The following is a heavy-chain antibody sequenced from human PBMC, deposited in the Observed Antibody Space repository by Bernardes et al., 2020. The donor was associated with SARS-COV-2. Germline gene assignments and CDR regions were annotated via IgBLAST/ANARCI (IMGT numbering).Heavy chain of an antibody. J-gene: IGHJ6*02. CDR3: AKDATLSRGKVSSYYAMDV. Sequence: SLRFSCAASGITLRPYGVHWIRQAPGKGLEWVASISYNGNTQYYADSVKGRFTVSRDNSKNTVFLQMDSLRAEDSATYLCAKDATLSRGKVSSYYAMDVWGLGTSVTVSS. V-gene: IGHV3-30*18. CDR1: GITLRPYG. CDR2: ISYNGNTQ. D-gene: IGHD3-10*01.